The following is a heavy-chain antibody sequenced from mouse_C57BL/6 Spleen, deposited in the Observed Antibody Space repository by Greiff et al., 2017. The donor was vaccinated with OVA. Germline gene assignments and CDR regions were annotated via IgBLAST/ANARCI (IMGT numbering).Heavy chain of an antibody. V-gene: IGHV1-64*01. Sequence: QVQLKQPGAELVKPGASVKLSCKASGYTFTSYWMHWVKQRPGQGLEWIGMIHPNSGSTNYNEKFKSKATLTVDKSSSTAYMQLSSLTSEDSAVYYCARGKDDYGAWFAYWGQGTLVTVSA. D-gene: IGHD2-4*01. CDR2: IHPNSGST. J-gene: IGHJ3*01. CDR1: GYTFTSYW. CDR3: ARGKDDYGAWFAY.